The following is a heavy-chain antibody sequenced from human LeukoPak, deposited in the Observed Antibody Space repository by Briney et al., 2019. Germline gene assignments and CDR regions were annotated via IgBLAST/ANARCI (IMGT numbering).Heavy chain of an antibody. D-gene: IGHD5-12*01. J-gene: IGHJ6*03. Sequence: SVKVSCKASGYTFTSYDINWVRQAPGQGLEWMGGIIPIFGTANYAQKFQGRVTITADESTSTAYMELSSLRSEDTAVYYCARGGGYDYYYYYMDVWGKGTTVTVSS. CDR1: GYTFTSYD. CDR3: ARGGGYDYYYYYMDV. CDR2: IIPIFGTA. V-gene: IGHV1-69*13.